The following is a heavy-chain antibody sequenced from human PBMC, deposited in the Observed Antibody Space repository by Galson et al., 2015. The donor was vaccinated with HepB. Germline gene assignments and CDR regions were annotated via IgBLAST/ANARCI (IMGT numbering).Heavy chain of an antibody. J-gene: IGHJ6*03. D-gene: IGHD3-3*01. CDR2: INPNSGGT. CDR1: GYTFTGYY. V-gene: IGHV1-2*02. CDR3: AREASITIFGVVNQYYYYMDV. Sequence: SVKVSCKASGYTFTGYYMHWVRQAPGQGLEWMGWINPNSGGTNYAQKFQGRVTMTRDTSISTAYMELSRLRSDDTAVYYCAREASITIFGVVNQYYYYMDVWGKGTTVTVSS.